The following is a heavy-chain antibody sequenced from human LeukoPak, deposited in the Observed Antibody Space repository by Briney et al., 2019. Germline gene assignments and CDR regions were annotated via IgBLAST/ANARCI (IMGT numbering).Heavy chain of an antibody. D-gene: IGHD5-24*01. J-gene: IGHJ4*02. CDR2: INPNSGGT. CDR3: ARDRSRDGSQSDY. Sequence: ASVKVSCKASEYTFTGYYMHWVRQAPGQGLEWMGWINPNSGGTNYAQKFQGRVTMTRDTSISTAYMELSRLRSDDTAVYYCARDRSRDGSQSDYWGQGTLVTVSS. CDR1: EYTFTGYY. V-gene: IGHV1-2*02.